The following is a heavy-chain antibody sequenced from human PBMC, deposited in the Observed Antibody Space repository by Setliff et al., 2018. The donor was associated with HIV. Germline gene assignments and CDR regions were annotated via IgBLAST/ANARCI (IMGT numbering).Heavy chain of an antibody. CDR1: GASIRSQD. CDR2: ISYSGST. J-gene: IGHJ4*01. Sequence: SETLSLTCTASGASIRSQDWSWIRKPPGKGLEWIGYISYSGSTNYNPSLESRVAMSVDTSKQQFSLEVSSVTAADTAVYYCARTRGYSYGTLAGFDYWGRGSLVTVSS. D-gene: IGHD5-18*01. CDR3: ARTRGYSYGTLAGFDY. V-gene: IGHV4-59*11.